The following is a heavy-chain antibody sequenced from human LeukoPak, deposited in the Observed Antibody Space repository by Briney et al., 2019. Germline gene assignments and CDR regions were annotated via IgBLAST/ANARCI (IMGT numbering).Heavy chain of an antibody. V-gene: IGHV3-30*02. CDR1: GFTFSSFG. J-gene: IGHJ4*02. Sequence: GGSLRLSRAASGFTFSSFGMHWVRQAPGKGLEWVGFIRYDGSNKYYADSVKGRFTISRDNSKNTLYLQMNSLRTEDTAVYYCAKDADDYYGSESCFDYWGQGTLVTVSS. CDR3: AKDADDYYGSESCFDY. D-gene: IGHD3-10*01. CDR2: IRYDGSNK.